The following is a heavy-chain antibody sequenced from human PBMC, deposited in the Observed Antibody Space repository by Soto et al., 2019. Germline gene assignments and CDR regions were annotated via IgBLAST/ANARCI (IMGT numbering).Heavy chain of an antibody. V-gene: IGHV3-23*01. CDR3: AKVTTNDYGSGSHVSGAGGYYYYGMDV. Sequence: GGSLRLSCAASGFTFSSYAMSWVRQAPGKGLEWVSAISGSGGSTYYADSVKGRFTISRDNSKNTLYLQMNSLRAEDTAVYYCAKVTTNDYGSGSHVSGAGGYYYYGMDVWGQGTTVTVSS. D-gene: IGHD3-10*01. J-gene: IGHJ6*02. CDR1: GFTFSSYA. CDR2: ISGSGGST.